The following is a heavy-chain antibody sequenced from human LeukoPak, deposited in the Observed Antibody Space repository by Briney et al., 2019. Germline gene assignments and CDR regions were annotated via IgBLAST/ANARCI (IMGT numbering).Heavy chain of an antibody. J-gene: IGHJ4*02. CDR1: GGSISSYY. CDR3: ARHEVGVFVY. Sequence: SETLSLTCTVSGGSISSYYWSWIRQPPGKGLEWIGYIYYSGSTNYNPSLKSRVTISVDTSKNQFSLKLSSVTAADTAVYYCARHEVGVFVYWGQGTLVTVSS. D-gene: IGHD1-26*01. CDR2: IYYSGST. V-gene: IGHV4-59*01.